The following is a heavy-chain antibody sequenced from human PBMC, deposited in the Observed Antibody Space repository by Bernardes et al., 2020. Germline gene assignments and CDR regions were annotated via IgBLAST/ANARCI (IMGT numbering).Heavy chain of an antibody. CDR3: ASLPGDYTSAPTFDY. D-gene: IGHD6-25*01. V-gene: IGHV3-74*01. Sequence: GGSLRLSCAASGFTFSAHWMHWVRQVPGKGLVWVSRIDSEGSSTSYADFVKGRFTISRDNAKNTLYLRMSSLRVEDTAVYYCASLPGDYTSAPTFDYWGQGTLVTVSS. CDR2: IDSEGSST. CDR1: GFTFSAHW. J-gene: IGHJ4*02.